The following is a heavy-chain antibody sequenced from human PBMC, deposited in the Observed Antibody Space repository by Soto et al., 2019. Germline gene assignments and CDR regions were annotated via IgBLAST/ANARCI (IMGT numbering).Heavy chain of an antibody. Sequence: EVQVLESGGGLVQPGGSLKLSCAASGFTFSAYAMSWVRQAPGKGLEWVSNISGGGDSIPYADSVKGRFTLSRDNSKNTVYLKMNSFRAKDTAVYYGAKDRSCSSAGCYGNMDDWGQGTMVTVSS. D-gene: IGHD2-2*01. V-gene: IGHV3-23*01. CDR3: AKDRSCSSAGCYGNMDD. CDR1: GFTFSAYA. J-gene: IGHJ4*02. CDR2: ISGGGDSI.